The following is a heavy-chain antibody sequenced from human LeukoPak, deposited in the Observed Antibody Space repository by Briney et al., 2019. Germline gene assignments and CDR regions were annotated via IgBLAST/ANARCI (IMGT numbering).Heavy chain of an antibody. J-gene: IGHJ5*02. Sequence: ASAKVSCKVSGYTLTELSMHWVRQAPGKGLEXXXXXDPEDGETIYAQKFQGRVTMTEDTSTDTAYMELSSLRSEDTAVYYCATTPAAPWSSNWFDPWGQGTLVTVSS. V-gene: IGHV1-24*01. D-gene: IGHD2-2*01. CDR3: ATTPAAPWSSNWFDP. CDR1: GYTLTELS. CDR2: XDPEDGET.